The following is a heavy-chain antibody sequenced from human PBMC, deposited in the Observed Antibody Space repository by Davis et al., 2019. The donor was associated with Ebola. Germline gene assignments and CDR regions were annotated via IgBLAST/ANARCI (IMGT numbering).Heavy chain of an antibody. CDR1: GFTFSSYS. CDR3: ARDVATYYDFWSGYYTG. D-gene: IGHD3-3*01. Sequence: GESLKISCAASGFTFSSYSMNWVRQAPGKGLEWVANIKQDGSEKYYVDSVKGRFTISRDNAKNSLYLQMNSLRAEDTAVYYCARDVATYYDFWSGYYTGWGQGTLVTVSS. V-gene: IGHV3-7*01. CDR2: IKQDGSEK. J-gene: IGHJ4*02.